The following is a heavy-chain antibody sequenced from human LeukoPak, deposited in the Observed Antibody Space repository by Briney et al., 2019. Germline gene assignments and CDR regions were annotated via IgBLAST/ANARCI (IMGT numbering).Heavy chain of an antibody. D-gene: IGHD4-11*01. Sequence: ASVKVSCKASGYTFTGYYMHWVRLAPGQGLEWMGWINPNSGGTNYAQKFQGWVTMTRDTSISTAYMELSRLRSDDTAVYYCARGSVGARSNYVGARHYYFDYWGQGTLVPVSS. V-gene: IGHV1-2*04. CDR1: GYTFTGYY. CDR3: ARGSVGARSNYVGARHYYFDY. CDR2: INPNSGGT. J-gene: IGHJ4*02.